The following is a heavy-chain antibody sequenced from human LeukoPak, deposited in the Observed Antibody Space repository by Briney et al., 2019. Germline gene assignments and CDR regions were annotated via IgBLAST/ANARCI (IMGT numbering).Heavy chain of an antibody. J-gene: IGHJ5*02. V-gene: IGHV4-34*01. D-gene: IGHD3-10*01. CDR1: GGSFSGYY. CDR2: INHSGST. Sequence: PSETLSLTCAVYGGSFSGYYWSWIRQPPGKGLEWIGEINHSGSTNYNPSLKSRVTISVDTSKNQFSLKLSSVTAADTAVYYCARHRPKNGPFLGYYGSGRNRYWFDPWGQGTLVTVSS. CDR3: ARHRPKNGPFLGYYGSGRNRYWFDP.